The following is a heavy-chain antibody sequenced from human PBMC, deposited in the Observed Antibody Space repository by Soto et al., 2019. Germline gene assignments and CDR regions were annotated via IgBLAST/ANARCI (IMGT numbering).Heavy chain of an antibody. Sequence: ASVKVSCKASGYTFTSYGISWVRQAPGQGLEWMGWISAYNGNTNYAQKLQGRVTMTTDTSTSTAYMELRSLRSDDTAVYYCARWNYYYSSGYYPWHFDYWGQGTLVTVSS. J-gene: IGHJ4*02. CDR1: GYTFTSYG. CDR2: ISAYNGNT. CDR3: ARWNYYYSSGYYPWHFDY. D-gene: IGHD3-22*01. V-gene: IGHV1-18*01.